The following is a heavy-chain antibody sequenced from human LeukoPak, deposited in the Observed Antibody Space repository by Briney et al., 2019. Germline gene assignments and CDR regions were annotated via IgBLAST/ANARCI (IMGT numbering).Heavy chain of an antibody. V-gene: IGHV4-4*02. CDR1: GGSISNGNW. Sequence: SGTLSLTCLVSGGSISNGNWCTWVRQPPGKGLEWIGEIYHTGTTNYNASLESRVTISIDESNNRFSLNLRSLTAADTAIYYCATRSPLVNAILWGQGTLVTVSS. CDR2: IYHTGTT. CDR3: ATRSPLVNAIL. J-gene: IGHJ4*02. D-gene: IGHD1-26*01.